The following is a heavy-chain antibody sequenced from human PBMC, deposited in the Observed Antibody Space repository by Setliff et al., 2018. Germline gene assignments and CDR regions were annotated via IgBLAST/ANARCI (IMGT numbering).Heavy chain of an antibody. D-gene: IGHD3-10*01. CDR1: GFTFSAYA. CDR2: ISNDGRRT. Sequence: GGSLRLSCAASGFTFSAYAMHWVRQAPVKGLEYVSAISNDGRRTYYTDSVKGRFTISRDNSKNTLYLQMGSLRAEDMAVYYCARWVEGKADYWGQGTLVTVSS. J-gene: IGHJ4*02. V-gene: IGHV3-64*02. CDR3: ARWVEGKADY.